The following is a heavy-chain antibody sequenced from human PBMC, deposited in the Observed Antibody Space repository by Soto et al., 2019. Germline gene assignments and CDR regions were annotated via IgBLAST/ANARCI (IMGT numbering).Heavy chain of an antibody. V-gene: IGHV4-4*02. CDR3: ARETGGYSYGWFFDY. CDR2: NYHSGST. J-gene: IGHJ4*02. D-gene: IGHD5-18*01. CDR1: GGSISSSNW. Sequence: QVQLQESGPGLVKPSGTLSLTCAVSGGSISSSNWWSWVRQPPGKGLEWIGENYHSGSTNYNPSLKSRVTISVDKSKNQFSLKLSSVTAADTAVYYCARETGGYSYGWFFDYWGQGTLVTVSS.